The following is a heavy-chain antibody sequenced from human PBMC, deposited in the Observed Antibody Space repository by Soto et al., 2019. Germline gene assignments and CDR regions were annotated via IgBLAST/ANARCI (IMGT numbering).Heavy chain of an antibody. V-gene: IGHV1-69*12. CDR3: ARGHDSGFLFFNY. J-gene: IGHJ4*02. CDR1: GGTFSAST. CDR2: IIPLFGTS. Sequence: QVQLVQSGAEVKKPGSSVKVSCKASGGTFSASTLNWVRQAPGQRLEWMGGIIPLFGTSRYVQKFQGRVTITADVSTSTAYMELRSLTSDDTAVYYCARGHDSGFLFFNYWGQGTLVTASS. D-gene: IGHD3-22*01.